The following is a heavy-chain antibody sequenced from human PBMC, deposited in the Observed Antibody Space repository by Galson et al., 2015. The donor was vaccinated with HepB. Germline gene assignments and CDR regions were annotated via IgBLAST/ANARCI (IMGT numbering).Heavy chain of an antibody. Sequence: SVKVSCKASGGTFSSYAISWVRQAPGQGLEWMGGIIPILGTANYAQKFQGRVTITADESTSTAYMEVSSLRSEDTAVYYCASQTTCGDYWFDPWGQGTLVTVSS. D-gene: IGHD4-17*01. CDR2: IIPILGTA. J-gene: IGHJ5*02. CDR1: GGTFSSYA. CDR3: ASQTTCGDYWFDP. V-gene: IGHV1-69*13.